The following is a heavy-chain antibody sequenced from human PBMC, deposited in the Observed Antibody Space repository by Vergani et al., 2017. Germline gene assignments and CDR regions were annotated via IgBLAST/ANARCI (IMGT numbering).Heavy chain of an antibody. J-gene: IGHJ5*02. CDR3: ARTRKDLDWFDP. Sequence: QLQLQESGSGLVKPSQTLSLTCAVSGGSISSGGYSWSWIRQPPGKGLEWIGYIYHSGSTYYNPSLKSRVTKSVDRSKNQFSRKLSSVTAADTAVYDCARTRKDLDWFDPWGQGTLVTVSS. CDR1: GGSISSGGYS. CDR2: IYHSGST. V-gene: IGHV4-30-2*01.